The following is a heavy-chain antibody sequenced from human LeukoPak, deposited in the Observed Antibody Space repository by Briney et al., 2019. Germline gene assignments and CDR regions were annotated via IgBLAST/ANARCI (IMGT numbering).Heavy chain of an antibody. CDR2: ISGTSTTI. CDR1: GFTFSSYS. J-gene: IGHJ4*02. CDR3: ARDSIYADPSDYYYDY. V-gene: IGHV3-21*01. D-gene: IGHD3-22*01. Sequence: GGSLRLSCAASGFTFSSYSMNWVRQAPGKGPEWVAFISGTSTTIFYADAVKGRFTISRDNAKNSLYLQMNSLRAEDTAVYYCARDSIYADPSDYYYDYWGQGTLVTVSS.